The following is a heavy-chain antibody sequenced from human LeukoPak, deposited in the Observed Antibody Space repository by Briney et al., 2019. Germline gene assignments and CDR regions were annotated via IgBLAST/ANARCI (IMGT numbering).Heavy chain of an antibody. CDR2: IDTAGGT. Sequence: GGSLRLSCAASGLTFRTYDMHRVRHVTGEGLEWVSAIDTAGGTYYPGSVKGRFTISRENTKNSLYLQMNSLRAGDTAVYYCIRESNYDDRSTSLGNFDHGGRGTLVTVSS. CDR3: IRESNYDDRSTSLGNFDH. J-gene: IGHJ2*01. CDR1: GLTFRTYD. V-gene: IGHV3-13*04. D-gene: IGHD3-22*01.